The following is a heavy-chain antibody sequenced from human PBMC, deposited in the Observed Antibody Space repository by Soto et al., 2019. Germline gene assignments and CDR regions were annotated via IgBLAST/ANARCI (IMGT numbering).Heavy chain of an antibody. J-gene: IGHJ3*01. CDR1: GFTFSDYY. V-gene: IGHV3-11*01. CDR2: ISSSGTII. Sequence: QVQLVESGGDLVKPGGSLRLSCAASGFTFSDYYMSWIHQAPGEGLEWVSYISSSGTIIYYADSVKGRFTISRDNAKNSLYLQMTTLSAEDTAVYYCAREFRDGAFDVWGQGAMVTVSS. CDR3: AREFRDGAFDV.